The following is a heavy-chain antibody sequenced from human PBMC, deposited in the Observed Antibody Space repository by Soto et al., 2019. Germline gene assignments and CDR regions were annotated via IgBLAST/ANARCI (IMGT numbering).Heavy chain of an antibody. CDR3: ATTYYDFWSGHYYCYGMDV. Sequence: GESLKISCKGSGYSFTSYWIGWVRQMPGKGLEWMGIIYPGDSDTRYSPSFQGQVTISADKSISTAYLQWSSLKASDTAMYYCATTYYDFWSGHYYCYGMDVWGQGTTVPVSS. J-gene: IGHJ6*02. CDR2: IYPGDSDT. V-gene: IGHV5-51*01. CDR1: GYSFTSYW. D-gene: IGHD3-3*01.